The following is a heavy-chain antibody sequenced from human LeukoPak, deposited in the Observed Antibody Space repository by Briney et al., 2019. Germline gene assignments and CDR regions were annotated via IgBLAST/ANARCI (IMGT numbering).Heavy chain of an antibody. CDR3: ARHKAVAGTRWFDP. V-gene: IGHV4-59*01. D-gene: IGHD6-19*01. CDR1: GGSIGSYY. J-gene: IGHJ5*02. CDR2: IYYSGST. Sequence: SETLSLTCTVSGGSIGSYYWSWIRQPPGKGLEWIGYIYYSGSTNYNPSLKSRVTISVDTSKNQFSLRLSSVTAADTAVYYCARHKAVAGTRWFDPWGQGTLVTVSS.